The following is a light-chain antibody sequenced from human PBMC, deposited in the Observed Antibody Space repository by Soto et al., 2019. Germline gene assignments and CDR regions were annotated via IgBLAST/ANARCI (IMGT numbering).Light chain of an antibody. CDR2: RNN. Sequence: QAVVTQPPSASGTPGQRVTISCSGSRSNIGSDYVYWYQQLPGTAPKVLVYRNNERPSGVPDRFSGSKSGTSASLAISGLRFEDEADYYCAAWDDTLSGVVFGGGTKLTVL. CDR1: RSNIGSDY. CDR3: AAWDDTLSGVV. V-gene: IGLV1-47*01. J-gene: IGLJ2*01.